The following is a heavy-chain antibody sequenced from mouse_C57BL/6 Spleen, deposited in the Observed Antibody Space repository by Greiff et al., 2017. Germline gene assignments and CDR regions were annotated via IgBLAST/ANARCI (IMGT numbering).Heavy chain of an antibody. CDR1: GYAFTNYL. Sequence: QVQLQQSGAELVRPGTSVKVSCKASGYAFTNYLIEWVKQRPGQGLEWIGVINPGSGGTNYNEKFKGKATLTADKSSSTAYMQLSSLTSEDSAVYFCARSRSNYYFDYWGQGTTLTVSS. D-gene: IGHD2-5*01. CDR2: INPGSGGT. J-gene: IGHJ2*01. CDR3: ARSRSNYYFDY. V-gene: IGHV1-54*01.